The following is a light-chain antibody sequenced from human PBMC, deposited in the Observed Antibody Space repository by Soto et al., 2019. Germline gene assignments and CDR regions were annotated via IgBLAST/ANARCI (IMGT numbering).Light chain of an antibody. CDR3: QQYGSSPNT. Sequence: EIGLTQSPGTLSLSPGERATLSCLASQSVSSSYLAWYQQKPGQAPRLLIYGASSRATGIPDRYSGSGSGTDFTLTISRLEPEDFAVDYCQQYGSSPNTFGQVTKLEIK. J-gene: IGKJ2*01. CDR1: QSVSSSY. CDR2: GAS. V-gene: IGKV3-20*01.